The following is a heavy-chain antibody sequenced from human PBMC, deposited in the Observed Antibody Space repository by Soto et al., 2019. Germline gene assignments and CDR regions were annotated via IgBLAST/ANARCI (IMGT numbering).Heavy chain of an antibody. CDR3: AKNVQHSSSSRVDY. V-gene: IGHV3-30*18. Sequence: QVQLVESGGGVVQPGRSLRLSCAASGFTFSSYGMHWVRQAPGKGLEWVAVISYDGSNKYYADSVKGRFTISRDNSKNTLYLQMNSLRAEDTAVYYCAKNVQHSSSSRVDYWGQGTLVTVSS. J-gene: IGHJ4*02. D-gene: IGHD6-6*01. CDR1: GFTFSSYG. CDR2: ISYDGSNK.